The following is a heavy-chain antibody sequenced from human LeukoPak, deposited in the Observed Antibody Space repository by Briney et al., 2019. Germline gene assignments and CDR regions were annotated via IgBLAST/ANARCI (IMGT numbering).Heavy chain of an antibody. D-gene: IGHD6-19*01. Sequence: SETLSLTCTVSGDSIRRYYWSWIRQPPGKALEWLAYLFYNRDSTYNPSLKGRASTSFDTSKSQFSLNLRSVTPADTAIYFCARRGDSGWNFDSWGQGILVTVSS. CDR3: ARRGDSGWNFDS. CDR2: LFYNRDS. J-gene: IGHJ4*02. CDR1: GDSIRRYY. V-gene: IGHV4-59*08.